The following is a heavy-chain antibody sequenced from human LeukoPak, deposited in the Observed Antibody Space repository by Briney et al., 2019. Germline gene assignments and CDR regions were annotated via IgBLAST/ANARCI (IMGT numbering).Heavy chain of an antibody. CDR3: AREGRYSYGYNYYYYGMDV. J-gene: IGHJ6*02. Sequence: ASVKVSCKASGYTFTSYGISWVRQAPGQGLEWMGWISAYNGNTNYAQKLQGRVTMTTDPSTSTAYMELRSLRSDDTAVYYCAREGRYSYGYNYYYYGMDVWGQGTTVTVSS. D-gene: IGHD5-18*01. CDR1: GYTFTSYG. CDR2: ISAYNGNT. V-gene: IGHV1-18*01.